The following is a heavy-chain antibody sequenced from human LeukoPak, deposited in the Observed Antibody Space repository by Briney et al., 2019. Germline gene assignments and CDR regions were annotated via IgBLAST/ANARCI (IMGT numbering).Heavy chain of an antibody. CDR1: GYSISSGYY. CDR2: IYHSGST. D-gene: IGHD4-17*01. CDR3: ASDQDDYAFDY. Sequence: ASETLSLTCTVSGYSISSGYYWGWIGQPPGKGLEWIGSIYHSGSTNYNPSLKSRVTMSVDTSKNQFSLKLSSVTAADTAVYYCASDQDDYAFDYWGQGTLVTVSS. V-gene: IGHV4-38-2*02. J-gene: IGHJ4*02.